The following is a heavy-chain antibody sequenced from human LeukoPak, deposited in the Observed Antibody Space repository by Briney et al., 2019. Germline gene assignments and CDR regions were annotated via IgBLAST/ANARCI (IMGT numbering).Heavy chain of an antibody. CDR3: ARIVVVPATIALDAFDI. CDR1: GFSLSTNGMC. J-gene: IGHJ3*02. V-gene: IGHV2-70*01. Sequence: SGPTLVNPTQTLTLTCTFSGFSLSTNGMCVNWIRQPPGKALEWLAHIDWDDEKYYGTSLKTRLTISKDTSKNQVVLTMTNMDPVDTATYYCARIVVVPATIALDAFDIWGQGTMVTVSS. D-gene: IGHD2-2*02. CDR2: IDWDDEK.